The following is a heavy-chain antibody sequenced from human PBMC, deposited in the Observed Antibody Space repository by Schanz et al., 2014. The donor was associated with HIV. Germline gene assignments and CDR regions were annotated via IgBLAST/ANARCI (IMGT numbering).Heavy chain of an antibody. CDR3: ARPRDSASYSFDAFDI. Sequence: EVQLMESGGGLVQPGRSLRLSCAASGFTLEDYAMHWVRQAPGKGLEWVSGISGGGGDTYYADSVKGRFTISRDNSKNTLYLQMNSLRAEDTAVYYCARPRDSASYSFDAFDIWGQGTTVTVSS. D-gene: IGHD3-10*01. CDR2: ISGGGGDT. CDR1: GFTLEDYA. J-gene: IGHJ3*02. V-gene: IGHV3-23*01.